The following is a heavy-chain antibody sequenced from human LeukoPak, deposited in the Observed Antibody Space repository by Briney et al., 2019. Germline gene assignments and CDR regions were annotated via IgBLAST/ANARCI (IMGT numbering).Heavy chain of an antibody. CDR2: IDSSSSTI. CDR1: GFPFTTYN. D-gene: IGHD3-3*01. Sequence: GGSLRLSCAVSGFPFTTYNMNWVRQAPGKGLEWVSYIDSSSSTIYYADSVKGRFTVSRDNAKNSLDLQMNSLRAEDTALYYCARGGITIFGVVNPPDVWGKGTTVTVSS. J-gene: IGHJ6*04. V-gene: IGHV3-48*01. CDR3: ARGGITIFGVVNPPDV.